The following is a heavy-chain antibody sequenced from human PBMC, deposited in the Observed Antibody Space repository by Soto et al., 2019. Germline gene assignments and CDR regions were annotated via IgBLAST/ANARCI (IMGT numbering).Heavy chain of an antibody. J-gene: IGHJ3*02. CDR1: GFTFGDYA. CDR3: TRFLKVTTNHDAFDI. Sequence: GGSLRLSCTASGFTFGDYAMSWFRQAPGKGLEWVGFIRSKAYGGKTEYAASVKDRFTISRDDSKSIDYLQMNRLKTEDTAVYYCTRFLKVTTNHDAFDIWGQGTMVTVSS. D-gene: IGHD2-21*02. V-gene: IGHV3-49*03. CDR2: IRSKAYGGKT.